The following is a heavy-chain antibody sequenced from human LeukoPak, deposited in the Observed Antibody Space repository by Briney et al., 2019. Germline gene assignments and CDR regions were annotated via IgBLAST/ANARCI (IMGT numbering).Heavy chain of an antibody. D-gene: IGHD1-1*01. CDR1: GFTFSSYA. V-gene: IGHV3-30*04. J-gene: IGHJ3*02. CDR2: ISYDGSNK. Sequence: PGGSLRLSCAASGFTFSSYAMHWVRQAPGKGLEWVAVISYDGSNKYYADSVKGRFTISRDNSKNTLYLQMNSLRAEDTAVYYCARAPERLVAFDIWGQGTMVTVSS. CDR3: ARAPERLVAFDI.